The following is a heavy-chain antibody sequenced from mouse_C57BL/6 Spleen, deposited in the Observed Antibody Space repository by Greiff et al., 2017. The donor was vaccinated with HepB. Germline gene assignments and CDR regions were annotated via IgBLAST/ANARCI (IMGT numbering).Heavy chain of an antibody. D-gene: IGHD2-2*01. V-gene: IGHV5-6*02. Sequence: EVKLVESGGDLVKPGGSLKLSCAASGFTFSSYGMYWVRQTPDKRLEWVATISSGGSYTYYPDSVKGRFTISRDNAKNTLYLQMSSMKSEDTAMYYCARQGLPYYFDYWGQGTTLTVSS. J-gene: IGHJ2*01. CDR3: ARQGLPYYFDY. CDR2: ISSGGSYT. CDR1: GFTFSSYG.